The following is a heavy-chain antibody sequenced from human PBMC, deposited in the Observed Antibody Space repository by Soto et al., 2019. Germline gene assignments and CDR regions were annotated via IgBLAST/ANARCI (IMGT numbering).Heavy chain of an antibody. CDR3: ALAGGYDPYYFDY. D-gene: IGHD5-12*01. V-gene: IGHV4-39*01. CDR2: IYYSGST. J-gene: IGHJ4*02. Sequence: SEILSLTRTVSCGSIGSSSCYWGWNRKPPGKGLEWIGSIYYSGSTYYNPSLKSRVTISVDTSKNQFSLKLSSVTAADTAVYYCALAGGYDPYYFDYWGQRTLVTVSS. CDR1: CGSIGSSSCY.